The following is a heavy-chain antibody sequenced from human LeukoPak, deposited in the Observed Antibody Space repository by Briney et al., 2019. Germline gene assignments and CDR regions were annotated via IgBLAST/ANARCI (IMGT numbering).Heavy chain of an antibody. V-gene: IGHV3-20*04. J-gene: IGHJ4*02. CDR3: AREGGYCSSTSCYPY. Sequence: GGSLRLSCAASGFTFDDYGMSWVRQAPGKGLEWVSGINWNGGSTGYADSVKGRFTISRDNAKNSLYLHMNSLRAEDTALYYCAREGGYCSSTSCYPYWGQGTLVTVSS. D-gene: IGHD2-2*03. CDR2: INWNGGST. CDR1: GFTFDDYG.